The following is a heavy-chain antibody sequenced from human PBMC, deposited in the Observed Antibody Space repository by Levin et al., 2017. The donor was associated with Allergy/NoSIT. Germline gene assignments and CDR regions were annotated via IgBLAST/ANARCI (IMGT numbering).Heavy chain of an antibody. V-gene: IGHV3-23*01. CDR1: GFTFSSYA. Sequence: LSLTCAASGFTFSSYAMSWVRQAPGKGLEWVSAISGSGGSTYYADSVKGRFTISRDNSENTVFLQMNSLRAEDTAMYYCAKPAWETFIRSPFDMWGQGTMVTVSS. J-gene: IGHJ3*02. CDR3: AKPAWETFIRSPFDM. CDR2: ISGSGGST. D-gene: IGHD1-26*01.